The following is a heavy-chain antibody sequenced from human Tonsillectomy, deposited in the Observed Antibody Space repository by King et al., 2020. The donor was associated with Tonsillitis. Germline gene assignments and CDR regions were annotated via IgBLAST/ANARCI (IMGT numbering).Heavy chain of an antibody. CDR2: IDWDDDK. V-gene: IGHV2-70*11. CDR3: ARSLKLRYFDWGWFDP. Sequence: TLKESGPALVKPTQTLTLTCTFSGFSLSTSGMCVSWIRQPPGKALEWLARIDWDDDKYYSTSLKTRLTISKDTSKNQGVLTMTNMDPVDTATYYCARSLKLRYFDWGWFDPWGQGTLVTVSS. J-gene: IGHJ5*02. CDR1: GFSLSTSGMC. D-gene: IGHD3-9*01.